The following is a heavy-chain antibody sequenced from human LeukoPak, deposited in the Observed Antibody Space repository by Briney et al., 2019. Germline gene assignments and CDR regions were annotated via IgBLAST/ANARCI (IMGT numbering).Heavy chain of an antibody. D-gene: IGHD4-23*01. Sequence: PGRSLRLSCAASGFTFSTYGMHWVRQAPGKGLEWVSDLWYDGNTYYADSVKGRFTISRDNSKSTLYLQMNSLRAEDTAVYYCAREEGVDGTSGINNWGQGTLVIVSS. CDR2: LWYDGNT. CDR1: GFTFSTYG. J-gene: IGHJ4*02. CDR3: AREEGVDGTSGINN. V-gene: IGHV3-33*01.